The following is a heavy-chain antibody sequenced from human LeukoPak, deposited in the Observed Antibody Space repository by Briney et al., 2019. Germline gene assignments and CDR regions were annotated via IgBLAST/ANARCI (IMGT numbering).Heavy chain of an antibody. J-gene: IGHJ4*02. CDR1: GFTFSSYA. D-gene: IGHD6-13*01. CDR3: ARGGAAGTQDY. V-gene: IGHV3-30-3*01. Sequence: GGPLILSCAASGFTFSSYAMNWVRQAPGKGLEWVAFISYDGTNKYYADSVKGRFTISRDNSRNTLYLQMNSLRPEDTAVYYCARGGAAGTQDYWGQGTLVTVSS. CDR2: ISYDGTNK.